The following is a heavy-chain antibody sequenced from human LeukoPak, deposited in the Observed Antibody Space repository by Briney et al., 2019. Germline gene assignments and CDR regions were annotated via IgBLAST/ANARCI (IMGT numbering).Heavy chain of an antibody. CDR3: ARDNSVGDVAWWFDP. V-gene: IGHV1-18*01. D-gene: IGHD1-26*01. J-gene: IGHJ5*02. Sequence: ASVKVSCKASGYTFTSYGISWVRQAPGQGLEWMGWISAYNGNTNYAQKFQGRVTMTRDMSTTTDYMELSSLRSEDTAVYYCARDNSVGDVAWWFDPWGQGTLVTVSS. CDR1: GYTFTSYG. CDR2: ISAYNGNT.